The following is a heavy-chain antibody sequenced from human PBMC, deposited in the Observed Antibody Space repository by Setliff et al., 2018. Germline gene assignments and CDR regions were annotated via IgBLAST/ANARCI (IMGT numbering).Heavy chain of an antibody. CDR1: GASISSYY. J-gene: IGHJ4*02. CDR3: ARIAYGSGSYYFDY. CDR2: IYTSGTT. V-gene: IGHV4-4*08. D-gene: IGHD3-10*01. Sequence: VSGASISSYYWSWIRQPPGKGLEWIGYIYTSGTTKYNPSLKSRVTISIDTSKSQFSLNLSSVTAADTAVYYCARIAYGSGSYYFDYWGQGTLVTVSS.